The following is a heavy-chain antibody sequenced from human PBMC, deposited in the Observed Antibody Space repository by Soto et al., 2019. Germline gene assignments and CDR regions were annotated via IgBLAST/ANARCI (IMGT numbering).Heavy chain of an antibody. D-gene: IGHD2-15*01. V-gene: IGHV4-34*01. CDR3: ARGYCSGGSCYPNAFDI. J-gene: IGHJ3*02. CDR1: GGSFRGYY. Sequence: QVQLQQWGAGLLKPSETLSLTGAVYGGSFRGYYWSWIRQPPGKGLEWNGEINHCGSTNYNPSLKSRFILSVDTSKIQHSLKLSSVTAADTAVYYCARGYCSGGSCYPNAFDIWGQGTMVTVSS. CDR2: INHCGST.